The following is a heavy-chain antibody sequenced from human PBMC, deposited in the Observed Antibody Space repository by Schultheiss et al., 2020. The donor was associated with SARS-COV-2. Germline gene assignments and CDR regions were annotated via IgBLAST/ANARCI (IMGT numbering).Heavy chain of an antibody. V-gene: IGHV3-48*01. J-gene: IGHJ4*02. CDR2: ISSGSTTI. CDR1: GVAFSSYA. CDR3: ARAQDTYSYGYYY. Sequence: GESLKISCAASGVAFSSYAMSWVRQAPGKGLEWLSYISSGSTTIYYADSVKGRFTISRDNAKKSLYLHMNSLSAEDTAVYFCARAQDTYSYGYYYWGQGTLVTVSS. D-gene: IGHD5-18*01.